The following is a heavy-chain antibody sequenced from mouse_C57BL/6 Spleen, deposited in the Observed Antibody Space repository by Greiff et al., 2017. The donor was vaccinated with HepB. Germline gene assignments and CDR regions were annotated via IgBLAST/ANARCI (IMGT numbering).Heavy chain of an antibody. CDR1: GYTFTSYW. CDR2: IYPGSGST. D-gene: IGHD2-1*01. CDR3: AREVYYGNYLDY. V-gene: IGHV1-55*01. Sequence: VQLQQPGAELVKPGASVKMSCKASGYTFTSYWITWVKQRPGQGLEWIGDIYPGSGSTNYNEKFKSKATLTVDTSSSTAYMQLSSLTSEGSAVYYYAREVYYGNYLDYWGQGTTLTVSS. J-gene: IGHJ2*01.